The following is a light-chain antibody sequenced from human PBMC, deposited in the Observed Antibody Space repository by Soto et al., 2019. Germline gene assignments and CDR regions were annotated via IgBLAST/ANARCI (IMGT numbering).Light chain of an antibody. J-gene: IGKJ4*02. Sequence: DIQMTQSPSTLSASVGDRVTITCRASQAISSRLAWYQQKPGKAPKLLIYKTSTLEGGVPSRFSGSGSGTEFTLTISSLQPDALAIYYCQHYDTYSPFGGGTKVEIK. V-gene: IGKV1-5*03. CDR1: QAISSR. CDR3: QHYDTYSP. CDR2: KTS.